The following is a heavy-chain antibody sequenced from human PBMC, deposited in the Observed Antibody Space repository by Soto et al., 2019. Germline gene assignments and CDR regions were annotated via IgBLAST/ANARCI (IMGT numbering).Heavy chain of an antibody. CDR1: GCTFSGYA. D-gene: IGHD4-17*01. J-gene: IGHJ4*01. V-gene: IGHV1-69*06. CDR3: ASRRVDDYGDSLPHLDY. Sequence: SVKVSCKASGCTFSGYAIHWVRQAPGQGLEWMGGIIPIFGAANYAQKFQGRVTITADKSTSTAYMELSSLRSEDTAVYYCASRRVDDYGDSLPHLDYWGHGTLVTVSS. CDR2: IIPIFGAA.